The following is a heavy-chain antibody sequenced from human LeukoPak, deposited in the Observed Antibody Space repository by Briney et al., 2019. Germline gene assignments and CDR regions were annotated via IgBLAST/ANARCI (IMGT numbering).Heavy chain of an antibody. J-gene: IGHJ5*02. CDR3: ARRPNWGSGHGFDP. CDR1: GGSFSGYS. Sequence: SETLSLTCAVYGGSFSGYSWSWIRQPPGKGLEWIGEIDHSGSSNYNPSLKRRVTISVDTSKTQFSLKLTSLTAADAAVYYCARRPNWGSGHGFDPWGQGTLVTVSS. D-gene: IGHD6-25*01. V-gene: IGHV4-34*01. CDR2: IDHSGSS.